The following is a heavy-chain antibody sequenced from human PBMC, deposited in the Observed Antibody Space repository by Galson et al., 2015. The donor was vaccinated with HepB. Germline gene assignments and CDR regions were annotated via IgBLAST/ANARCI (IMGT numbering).Heavy chain of an antibody. D-gene: IGHD3-22*01. J-gene: IGHJ3*02. V-gene: IGHV4-31*03. CDR1: GGSISSGVYY. Sequence: TLSLTCTVSGGSISSGVYYWSWIRQPPGKGLEWIGYIYYSGSTYYNPSLKSRVTISVDTSKNQFSLKLRSVTAADTAVYYCARVHSVGNGYYIDAFDIWGQGTMVTVSS. CDR2: IYYSGST. CDR3: ARVHSVGNGYYIDAFDI.